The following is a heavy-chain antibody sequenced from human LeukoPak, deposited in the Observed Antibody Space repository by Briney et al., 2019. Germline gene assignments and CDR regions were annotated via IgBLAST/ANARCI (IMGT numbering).Heavy chain of an antibody. V-gene: IGHV3-33*01. J-gene: IGHJ4*02. CDR1: GFTFSSYG. CDR3: ATYSTQDFLPGY. CDR2: IWHDGSNK. Sequence: GGSLRLSCAASGFTFSSYGMHWVRQAPGKGLEWVAVIWHDGSNKYYADSVKGRFTISRDNSKNTLSLQMNSLRAEDTAVCYCATYSTQDFLPGYWGQGTLVTVSS. D-gene: IGHD6-13*01.